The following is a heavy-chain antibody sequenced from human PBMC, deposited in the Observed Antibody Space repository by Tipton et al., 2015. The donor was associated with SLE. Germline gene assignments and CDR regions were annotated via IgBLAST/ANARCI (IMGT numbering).Heavy chain of an antibody. CDR2: IYTSGST. D-gene: IGHD2-15*01. V-gene: IGHV4-4*07. J-gene: IGHJ5*02. Sequence: TLSLTCAVYGGSFSGYYWSWIRQPAGKGLEWIGRIYTSGSTNYNPSLKSRVTISVDTSKNQFSLKLSSVTAADTAVYYCAREGNCSGGSCWNWFDPWGQGTLVTVSS. CDR1: GGSFSGYY. CDR3: AREGNCSGGSCWNWFDP.